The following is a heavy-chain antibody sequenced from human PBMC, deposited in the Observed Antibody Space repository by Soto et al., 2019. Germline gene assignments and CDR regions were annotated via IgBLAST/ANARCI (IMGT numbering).Heavy chain of an antibody. CDR2: IYYSGTT. V-gene: IGHV4-39*01. D-gene: IGHD6-19*01. CDR1: GGSISSSSYY. Sequence: QLQLQESGPGLVKPSETLSLTCTVSGGSISSSSYYWGWIRQPPGKGLELIGSIYYSGTTYCNPSHTRRVTLSVDTSKNQFSRKVSSVTAGDTAVYYCARHAAHRSGSTDYWGQGTLVTVSS. J-gene: IGHJ4*02. CDR3: ARHAAHRSGSTDY.